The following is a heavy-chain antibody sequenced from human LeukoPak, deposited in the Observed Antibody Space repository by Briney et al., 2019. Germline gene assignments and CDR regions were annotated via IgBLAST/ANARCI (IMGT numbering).Heavy chain of an antibody. CDR2: ISSSSSTI. Sequence: GGSLRLSCAASGFTFSSYSMNWVRQAPGKGLEWVSYISSSSSTIYYADSVKGRFTISRDNAKNSLYLQMNSLRAEDTAVYYCARDLGGYFIGYWGQGTLVTVSS. CDR1: GFTFSSYS. J-gene: IGHJ4*02. V-gene: IGHV3-48*01. CDR3: ARDLGGYFIGY. D-gene: IGHD3-22*01.